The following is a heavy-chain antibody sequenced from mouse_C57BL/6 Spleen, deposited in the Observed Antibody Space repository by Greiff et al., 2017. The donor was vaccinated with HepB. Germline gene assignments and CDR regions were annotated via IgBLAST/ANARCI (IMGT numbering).Heavy chain of an antibody. V-gene: IGHV6-3*01. D-gene: IGHD1-1*01. CDR1: GFTFSNYW. J-gene: IGHJ3*01. Sequence: EVKLVESGGGLVQPGGSMKLSCVASGFTFSNYWMNWVRQSPEKGLEWVAQIRLKSDNYATHYAESVKGRFTISRDDSKSSVYLQMNNLRAEDTGIYYCTGFYYYGSRFAYWGQGSLVTVSA. CDR2: IRLKSDNYAT. CDR3: TGFYYYGSRFAY.